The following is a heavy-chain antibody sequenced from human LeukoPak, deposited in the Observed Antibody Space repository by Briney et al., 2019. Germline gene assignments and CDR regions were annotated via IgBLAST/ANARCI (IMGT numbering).Heavy chain of an antibody. CDR3: ARGRFSGPDDY. CDR1: EFSVSSNY. CDR2: IYSGGAT. V-gene: IGHV3-53*01. J-gene: IGHJ4*02. D-gene: IGHD6-19*01. Sequence: GGSLRLSCAVSEFSVSSNYMNWVRKAPGKGLEWVSVIYSGGATYYADSVRGRFTISRDNSKNMVSLQMTSLGAEDTAVYYCARGRFSGPDDYWGQGTLVTVSS.